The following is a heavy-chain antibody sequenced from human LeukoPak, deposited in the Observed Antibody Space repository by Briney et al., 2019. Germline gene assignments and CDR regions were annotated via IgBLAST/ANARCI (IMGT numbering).Heavy chain of an antibody. CDR3: ARVNPGGSGPWFDP. CDR2: IYYSGST. Sequence: KASETLSLTCTVSGGSISSYYWGWIRQPPGKGLEWIGSIYYSGSTYYNPSLKSRVTISVDTSKNQFSLKLSSVTAADTAVYYCARVNPGGSGPWFDPWGQGTLVTVSS. V-gene: IGHV4-39*07. J-gene: IGHJ5*02. D-gene: IGHD3-10*01. CDR1: GGSISSYY.